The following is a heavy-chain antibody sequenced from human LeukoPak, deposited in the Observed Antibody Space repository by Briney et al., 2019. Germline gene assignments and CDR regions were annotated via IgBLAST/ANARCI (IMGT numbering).Heavy chain of an antibody. CDR3: ARGGGYTSASYFYAVDV. Sequence: GGSLRLSWAASRFSFSSYAFHWVRQAPGRGLEWVAVISYDGGNKHYADSVKGRFTISRDNSKNTLYLQMNSLRAEDTAMYYCARGGGYTSASYFYAVDVWGQGTTVTVSS. J-gene: IGHJ6*02. CDR1: RFSFSSYA. V-gene: IGHV3-30-3*01. CDR2: ISYDGGNK. D-gene: IGHD3-22*01.